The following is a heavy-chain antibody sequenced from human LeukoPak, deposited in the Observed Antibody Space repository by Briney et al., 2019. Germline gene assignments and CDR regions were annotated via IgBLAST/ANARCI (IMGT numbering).Heavy chain of an antibody. CDR1: GYTFTSYY. J-gene: IGHJ6*02. CDR2: INPSGGST. CDR3: ARDRYYDSSGYWNGMDV. V-gene: IGHV1-46*01. D-gene: IGHD3-22*01. Sequence: ASVKVSCKASGYTFTSYYMHWARQAPGQGLEWMGIINPSGGSTSYAQKFQGRVTMTRDTSTSTVYMELSSLRSEDTAVYYCARDRYYDSSGYWNGMDVWGQGTTVTVSS.